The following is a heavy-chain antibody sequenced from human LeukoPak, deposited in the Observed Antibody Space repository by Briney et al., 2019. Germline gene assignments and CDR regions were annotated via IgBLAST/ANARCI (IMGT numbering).Heavy chain of an antibody. J-gene: IGHJ4*02. Sequence: GGSLRLSCAASGFSFSTYWMSWVRQAPGKGLEWVANKKQDGSEKYYVDSVKGRFTISRDNAKNSLYLQMDSLRAEDTAVYYCAREQYSGYDDYWGQGTLVTVSS. D-gene: IGHD5-12*01. V-gene: IGHV3-7*01. CDR2: KKQDGSEK. CDR1: GFSFSTYW. CDR3: AREQYSGYDDY.